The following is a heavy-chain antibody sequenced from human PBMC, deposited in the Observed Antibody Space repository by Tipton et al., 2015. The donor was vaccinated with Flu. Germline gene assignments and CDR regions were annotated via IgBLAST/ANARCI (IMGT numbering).Heavy chain of an antibody. D-gene: IGHD3-10*01. CDR3: ALKGFGEFGPYYFDY. V-gene: IGHV2-70*01. CDR2: IDWDDDK. J-gene: IGHJ4*02. CDR1: GFSLSTSGMC. Sequence: LVKPSQTLTLTCTFSGFSLSTSGMCVSWIRQPPGKALEWLALIDWDDDKYYSTSLKTRLTISKDTSKNQVVLTMTNMDPVDTATYYCALKGFGEFGPYYFDYWGQGTLVTVSS.